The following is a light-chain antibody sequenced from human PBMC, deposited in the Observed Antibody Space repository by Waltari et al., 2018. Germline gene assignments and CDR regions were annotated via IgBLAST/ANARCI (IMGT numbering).Light chain of an antibody. CDR1: DSHVGAYDL. Sequence: QSALTQPASVSGSPGQSITISCSGTDSHVGAYDLVSWYQQHPGKAPPLIIYEVSNRPSGISNRFSASKSGNTASLTISGLQAEDEADYYCSSYTTSSAPGVFGTGTRVTVL. CDR2: EVS. CDR3: SSYTTSSAPGV. V-gene: IGLV2-14*01. J-gene: IGLJ1*01.